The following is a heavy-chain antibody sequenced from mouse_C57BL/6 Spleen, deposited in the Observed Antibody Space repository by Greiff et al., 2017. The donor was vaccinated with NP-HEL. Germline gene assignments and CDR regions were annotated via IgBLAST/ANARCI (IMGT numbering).Heavy chain of an antibody. Sequence: QVQLQQSGAELVKPGASVEISCKASGYAFSSYWMNWVKQRPGKGLEWIGQIYPGDGDTNYNGKFKGKATLTADKSSSTAYMQLSSLTSEDSAVYFCARRDWATVVSHFDYWGQGTTLTVSS. J-gene: IGHJ2*01. D-gene: IGHD1-1*01. CDR3: ARRDWATVVSHFDY. CDR1: GYAFSSYW. V-gene: IGHV1-80*01. CDR2: IYPGDGDT.